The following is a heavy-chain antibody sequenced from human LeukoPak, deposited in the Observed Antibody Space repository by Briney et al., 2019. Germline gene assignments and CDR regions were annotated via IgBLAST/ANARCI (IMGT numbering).Heavy chain of an antibody. CDR1: GYTFTSYD. CDR3: ARDNGGYCSGGSCYSYYFDY. V-gene: IGHV1-8*01. CDR2: MNPNSGNT. Sequence: ASVKVSCKASGYTFTSYDINWVRQATGQGLEWMGWMNPNSGNTGYAQKFQGRVTMTRNTSISTAYMELSSLRSEDKAVYYCARDNGGYCSGGSCYSYYFDYWGQGTLVTVSS. J-gene: IGHJ4*02. D-gene: IGHD2-15*01.